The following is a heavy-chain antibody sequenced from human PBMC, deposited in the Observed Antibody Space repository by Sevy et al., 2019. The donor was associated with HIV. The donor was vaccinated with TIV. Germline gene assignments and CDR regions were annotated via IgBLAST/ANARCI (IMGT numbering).Heavy chain of an antibody. CDR3: AIDFNNDYSNYGPYYYYGMDV. V-gene: IGHV3-11*01. Sequence: GGSLRLSCAASGFTFSDYYMSWIRQAPGKGLEWVSYISSSGSTIYYADSVKGRFTISRDNAKNSLYLQMNSLRAEDTAVYYCAIDFNNDYSNYGPYYYYGMDVWGQGTTVTVSS. D-gene: IGHD4-4*01. CDR1: GFTFSDYY. CDR2: ISSSGSTI. J-gene: IGHJ6*02.